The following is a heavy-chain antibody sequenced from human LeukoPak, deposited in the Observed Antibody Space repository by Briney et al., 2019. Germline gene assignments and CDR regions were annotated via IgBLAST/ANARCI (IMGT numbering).Heavy chain of an antibody. CDR1: GGSISSYY. CDR2: IYYSGST. V-gene: IGHV4-59*01. J-gene: IGHJ6*03. Sequence: SETLSLTCTVSGGSISSYYWSWIRQPPGKGLEWIGYIYYSGSTNYNPSLKSRVTISVDTSKNQFSLKLSSVTAADTAVYYCARGYMGVPRPNYDYYYYMDVWGKGTTVTVSS. CDR3: ARGYMGVPRPNYDYYYYMDV. D-gene: IGHD4/OR15-4a*01.